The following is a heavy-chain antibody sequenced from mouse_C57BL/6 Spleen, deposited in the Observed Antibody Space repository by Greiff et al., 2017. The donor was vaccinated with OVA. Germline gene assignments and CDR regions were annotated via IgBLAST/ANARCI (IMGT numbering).Heavy chain of an antibody. CDR3: ARYPYYGLDD. J-gene: IGHJ2*01. Sequence: VQLQQSGPELVKPGASVKISCKASGYSFTGYYMNWVKQSPEKSLEWIGEINPGTGGTTYNQKFKAKATLTVDKSSSTAYMQLKSLTSEDAAVYYGARYPYYGLDDWGQGTTLTVAS. D-gene: IGHD1-1*01. V-gene: IGHV1-42*01. CDR2: INPGTGGT. CDR1: GYSFTGYY.